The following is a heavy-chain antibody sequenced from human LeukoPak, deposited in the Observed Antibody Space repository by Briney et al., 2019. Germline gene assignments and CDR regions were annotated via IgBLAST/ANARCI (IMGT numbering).Heavy chain of an antibody. D-gene: IGHD3-10*01. CDR1: GYSISSGYY. V-gene: IGHV4-38-2*02. CDR2: IYHSGST. CDR3: ARELVRGVIGAFDI. Sequence: SETLSLTCTVSGYSISSGYYWGWIRQPPGKGLEWIGSIYHSGSTYYNPSLKSRVTISVDTSKNQFSLKLSSVTAADTAVYYCARELVRGVIGAFDIWGQGTMVTVSS. J-gene: IGHJ3*02.